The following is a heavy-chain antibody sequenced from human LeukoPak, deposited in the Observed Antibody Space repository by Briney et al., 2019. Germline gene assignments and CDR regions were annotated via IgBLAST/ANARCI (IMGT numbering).Heavy chain of an antibody. V-gene: IGHV4-4*07. CDR2: IYTSGST. CDR3: VGAAWGRFSSPSSLIAFDI. D-gene: IGHD6-6*01. J-gene: IGHJ3*02. CDR1: GGSISSYY. Sequence: SETLSLTCTVSGGSISSYYWSWIRQPAGKGLEWIGRIYTSGSTNYNPSLKSRVTMSVDTSKNQFSLKLSSVTAADTAVYYCVGAAWGRFSSPSSLIAFDIWGQGTMVTVSS.